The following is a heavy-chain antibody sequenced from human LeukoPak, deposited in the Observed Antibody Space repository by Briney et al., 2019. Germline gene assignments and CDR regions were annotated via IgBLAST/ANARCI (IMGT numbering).Heavy chain of an antibody. CDR3: AKGSGDYVSYYYYYMDV. CDR1: GFTFSSYG. J-gene: IGHJ6*03. Sequence: PGGSLRLSCAASGFTFSSYGTHWVRQAPGKGLEWVAFIRYDGSNKYYADSVKGRFTISRDNSKNTLYLQMNSLRAEDTAVYYCAKGSGDYVSYYYYYMDVWGKGTTVTVSS. CDR2: IRYDGSNK. D-gene: IGHD4-17*01. V-gene: IGHV3-30*02.